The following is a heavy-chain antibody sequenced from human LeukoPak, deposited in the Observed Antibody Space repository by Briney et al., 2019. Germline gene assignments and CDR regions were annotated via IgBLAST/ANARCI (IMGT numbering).Heavy chain of an antibody. CDR3: ARTTTVTREYFQH. V-gene: IGHV1-69*02. J-gene: IGHJ1*01. D-gene: IGHD4-11*01. CDR2: IIPILGIA. CDR1: GGTFSSYT. Sequence: SVKVSCKASGGTFSSYTINWVRQAPGQGLEWMGRIIPILGIANYAQKFQGRVTITADKSTSTAYMELSSLRSEDTAVYYCARTTTVTREYFQHWGQGTLVTVSS.